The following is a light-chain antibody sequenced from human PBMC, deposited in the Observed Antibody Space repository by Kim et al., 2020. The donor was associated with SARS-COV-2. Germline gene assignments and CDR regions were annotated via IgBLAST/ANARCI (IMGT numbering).Light chain of an antibody. CDR1: LDIRNY. CDR2: DAS. Sequence: DIQLTQSQSSLSTSVGDRVTITCQASLDIRNYLNWYQQKPGKAPKLLIYDASNLEAGVPSRFSGSGAGSHFTFTISSLQPEDIATYYCQQYDNPPFTFGQGTKLEI. J-gene: IGKJ2*01. CDR3: QQYDNPPFT. V-gene: IGKV1-33*01.